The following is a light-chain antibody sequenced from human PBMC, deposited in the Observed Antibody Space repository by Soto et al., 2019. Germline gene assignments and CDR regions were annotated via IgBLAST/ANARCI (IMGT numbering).Light chain of an antibody. CDR1: QSISNN. J-gene: IGKJ2*01. CDR2: GAS. V-gene: IGKV3-15*01. CDR3: QQYSRWPYT. Sequence: EIVMTQSPATLSVSPGERATLSCRASQSISNNLAWYQQRPGQAPSLLISGASTRAATISDRISGSGSATDFTLTISSLQSEDLAVYYCQQYSRWPYTFGQGTKLEI.